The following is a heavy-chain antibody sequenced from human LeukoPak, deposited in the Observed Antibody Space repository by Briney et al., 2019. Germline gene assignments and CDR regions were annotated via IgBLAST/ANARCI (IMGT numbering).Heavy chain of an antibody. V-gene: IGHV3-53*01. D-gene: IGHD4/OR15-4a*01. CDR2: IYSGGST. J-gene: IGHJ4*02. CDR1: GFTLSSNS. Sequence: PGGSLRLSCAASGFTLSSNSMSWVRQAPGKGLEWGSIIYSGGSTYYADSVKGRCTISRDNSKNTLHLQMNSLRAEDTAIYYCTVSLTDYGGPHYFDYWGQGTLVTVSS. CDR3: TVSLTDYGGPHYFDY.